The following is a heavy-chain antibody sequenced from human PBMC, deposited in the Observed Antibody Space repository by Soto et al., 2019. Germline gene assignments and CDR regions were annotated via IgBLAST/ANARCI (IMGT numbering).Heavy chain of an antibody. Sequence: QITLKESGPTLVNPTQTLTLTCTFSGFSLSTGGVGVGWIRQPPGKALEWLALIYWDDDKRYSPSLKSRLSVTKDTSKNQVVLTMTDVAPVDTATYYCALRLSLSTTWNYGYMDVWGEGTTVTVSS. CDR2: IYWDDDK. D-gene: IGHD3-16*01. CDR1: GFSLSTGGVG. J-gene: IGHJ6*03. V-gene: IGHV2-5*02. CDR3: ALRLSLSTTWNYGYMDV.